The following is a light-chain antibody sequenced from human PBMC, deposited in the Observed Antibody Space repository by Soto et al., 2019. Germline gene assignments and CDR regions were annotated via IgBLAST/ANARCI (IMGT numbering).Light chain of an antibody. CDR2: KAS. Sequence: DIQMTQSPSTRSVSLGYIGTITCRASQTISSWLAWYHRKTGKAANLLIYKASTLKSGVPSRFTGSGSGTEFPLTISSLQPDDFETYYCQQYNSYSEAFGQATKVDI. J-gene: IGKJ1*01. CDR1: QTISSW. CDR3: QQYNSYSEA. V-gene: IGKV1-5*03.